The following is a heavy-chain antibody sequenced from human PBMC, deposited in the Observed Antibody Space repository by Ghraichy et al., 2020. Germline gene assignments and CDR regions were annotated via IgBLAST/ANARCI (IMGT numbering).Heavy chain of an antibody. J-gene: IGHJ3*02. CDR3: ATDYSSGWYSYGLTFDI. CDR1: GYTLTELS. D-gene: IGHD6-19*01. Sequence: ASVKVSCKVSGYTLTELSMHWVRQAPGKGLEWMGGFDPEDGETIYAQKFQGRVTMTEDTSTDTAYMELSSLRSEDTAVYYCATDYSSGWYSYGLTFDIWGQGTMVTVSS. V-gene: IGHV1-24*01. CDR2: FDPEDGET.